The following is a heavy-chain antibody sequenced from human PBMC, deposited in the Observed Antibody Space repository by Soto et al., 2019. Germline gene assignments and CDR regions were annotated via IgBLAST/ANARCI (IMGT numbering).Heavy chain of an antibody. CDR1: GFTFSTDS. D-gene: IGHD2-2*01. V-gene: IGHV3-23*01. J-gene: IGHJ4*02. Sequence: PGGSLRLSCAASGFTFSTDSMNWVRQAPGKGLEWVSGISGSDDGTYYADSVKGRFTISRDNSRTTLYLQMNSLRAEDTAIYYCAKDGLFLEVPPASLSYWGQGTLVTVSS. CDR3: AKDGLFLEVPPASLSY. CDR2: ISGSDDGT.